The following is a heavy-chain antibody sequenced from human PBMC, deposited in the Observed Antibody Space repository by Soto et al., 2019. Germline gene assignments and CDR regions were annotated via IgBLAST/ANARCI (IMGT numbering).Heavy chain of an antibody. CDR1: GFTFSGFD. CDR2: IGTAGDT. Sequence: GGSLRLSCEASGFTFSGFDMHWVRQPTGKGLEWVSTIGTAGDTYYAVSVKGRFTISRDNAKNSLSLQMNSLRAGDTAVYFCARGQEVGAHFFDSWGQGTQVTVS. V-gene: IGHV3-13*01. J-gene: IGHJ4*02. CDR3: ARGQEVGAHFFDS. D-gene: IGHD2-15*01.